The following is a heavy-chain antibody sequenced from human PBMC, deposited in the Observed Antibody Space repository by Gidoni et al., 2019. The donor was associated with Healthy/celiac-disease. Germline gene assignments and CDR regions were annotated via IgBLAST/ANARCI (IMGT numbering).Heavy chain of an antibody. J-gene: IGHJ3*02. V-gene: IGHV3-21*01. Sequence: EVQLVESGGGLVKPGGSLSLSCAASGFTFSSYSINWVRQAPGQGLGWVSSISSSSSYIYYAGSVKGRFTISRDNVKNSLYLQINSLRAEDTAVYYCARSPRYDAFDIWGQGTMVTVSS. CDR2: ISSSSSYI. CDR3: ARSPRYDAFDI. CDR1: GFTFSSYS. D-gene: IGHD3-9*01.